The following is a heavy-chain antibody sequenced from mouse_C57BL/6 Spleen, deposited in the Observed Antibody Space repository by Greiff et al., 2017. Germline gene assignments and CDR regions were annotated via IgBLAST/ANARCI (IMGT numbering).Heavy chain of an antibody. D-gene: IGHD1-1*01. Sequence: VQLQQSGPELVKPGASVKLSCKASGYTFTSYDINWVKQRPGQGLEWIGWIYPRDGSTKYNEKFKGKATLTVDTSSSTAYMGLHSLTSEDSAVYFCAIYPINRYGSSYWYFDVWGTGTTVTVSS. CDR2: IYPRDGST. V-gene: IGHV1-85*01. J-gene: IGHJ1*03. CDR1: GYTFTSYD. CDR3: AIYPINRYGSSYWYFDV.